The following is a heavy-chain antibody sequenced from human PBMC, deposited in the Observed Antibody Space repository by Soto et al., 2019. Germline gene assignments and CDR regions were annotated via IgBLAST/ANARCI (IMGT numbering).Heavy chain of an antibody. CDR2: IYHSGPT. V-gene: IGHV4-59*01. CDR3: ARDMPYAAGSLAGCDY. Sequence: PSETLSLTCTVSGDSITGSYGSWIRQPPGKTLEWIGYIYHSGPTTYNPSLKSRVSISVDTSKNQFSLRLTSVIAADTAVYYCARDMPYAAGSLAGCDYWGQGILVTVSS. CDR1: GDSITGSY. J-gene: IGHJ4*02. D-gene: IGHD1-26*01.